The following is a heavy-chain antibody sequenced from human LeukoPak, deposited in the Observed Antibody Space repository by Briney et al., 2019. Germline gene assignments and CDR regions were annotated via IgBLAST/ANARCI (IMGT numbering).Heavy chain of an antibody. D-gene: IGHD3-16*01. J-gene: IGHJ6*03. CDR1: GFTFSSYW. V-gene: IGHV3-74*01. CDR3: ARDGDYYYMDV. CDR2: INSDGSST. Sequence: GGSLRPSCAASGFTFSSYWMHWVRQAPGKGLVWVSRINSDGSSTSYADSVKGRFTISRDNAKNTLYLQMNSLRAEDTAVYYCARDGDYYYMDVWGKGTTVTVSS.